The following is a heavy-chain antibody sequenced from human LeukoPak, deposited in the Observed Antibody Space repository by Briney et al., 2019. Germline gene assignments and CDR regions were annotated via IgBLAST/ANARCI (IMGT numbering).Heavy chain of an antibody. V-gene: IGHV4-39*07. J-gene: IGHJ3*02. CDR2: IYYSGST. CDR1: GGSISSSSYY. D-gene: IGHD2-8*01. Sequence: SETLSLTCTVSGGSISSSSYYWGWIRQPPGKGLEWIGSIYYSGSTYYNPSLKSRVTISIDTSREQFSLKLSSVTAADTAVYYCARVPEMGAFDIWGQGTMVTVSS. CDR3: ARVPEMGAFDI.